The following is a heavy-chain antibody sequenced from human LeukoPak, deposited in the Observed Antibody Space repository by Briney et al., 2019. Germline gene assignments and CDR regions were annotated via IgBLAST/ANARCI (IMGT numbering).Heavy chain of an antibody. CDR3: AREKDYGDHYFDY. CDR1: GFTVGNNY. V-gene: IGHV3-66*01. CDR2: IYSAGST. Sequence: PGGSLRLSCAASGFTVGNNYMSWVRQAPGKGLEWVSLIYSAGSTYYADSVRGRFTISRDSSKNTLFLQLNSLRAEDTAVYYCAREKDYGDHYFDYWGQGTLVTVSS. D-gene: IGHD4-17*01. J-gene: IGHJ4*02.